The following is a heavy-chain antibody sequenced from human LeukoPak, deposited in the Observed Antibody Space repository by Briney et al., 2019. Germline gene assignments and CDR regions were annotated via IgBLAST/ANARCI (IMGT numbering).Heavy chain of an antibody. CDR1: GFTFSSYA. CDR2: ISGSGGST. CDR3: ASLAVAHGGWFDP. Sequence: TGGSLRLSCAASGFTFSSYAMSWVRQAPGKGLQWVSAISGSGGSTYYADPVKGRFTISRDNSKNTLYLQMNSLRAEDTAVYYCASLAVAHGGWFDPWGQGTLVTVSS. D-gene: IGHD6-19*01. J-gene: IGHJ5*02. V-gene: IGHV3-23*01.